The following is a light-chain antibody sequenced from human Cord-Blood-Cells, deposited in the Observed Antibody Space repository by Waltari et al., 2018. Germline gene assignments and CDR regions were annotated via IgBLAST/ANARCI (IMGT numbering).Light chain of an antibody. CDR3: QQYYSTPRT. CDR1: QSISSY. CDR2: AAS. J-gene: IGKJ1*01. Sequence: DIQMTQSPSSLSASVGDRVTITCRASQSISSYLNWYQQKPGKAPKLLVYAASSLQSGVPSRFSGSGSGTDCTLTISSLQAEDVAVYYCQQYYSTPRTFGQGTKVEIK. V-gene: IGKV1-39*01.